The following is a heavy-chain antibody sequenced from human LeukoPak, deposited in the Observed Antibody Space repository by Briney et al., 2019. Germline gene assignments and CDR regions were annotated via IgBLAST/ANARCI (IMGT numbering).Heavy chain of an antibody. CDR2: IYHSGST. Sequence: SETLSHTCTVSGYSISSGYYWGWIRQPPGKGLEWIGSIYHSGSTYYNPSLKSRVTISVDTSKNQFSLKLSSVTAADTAVYYCARAPRWLQRAFDIWGQGTMVTVSS. CDR1: GYSISSGYY. V-gene: IGHV4-38-2*02. J-gene: IGHJ3*02. D-gene: IGHD5-24*01. CDR3: ARAPRWLQRAFDI.